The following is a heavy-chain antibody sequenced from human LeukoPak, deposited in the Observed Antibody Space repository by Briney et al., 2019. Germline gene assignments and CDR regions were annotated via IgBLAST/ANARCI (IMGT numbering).Heavy chain of an antibody. CDR3: ARGTYCSSTSCYESGYYFDY. Sequence: GGSLRLSCAASGFTFSSYAMHWVRQAPGKGLEWVAVISYDGSNKYYADSVKGRFTISRDNSKNTLYLQMNSLRAEDTAVYYCARGTYCSSTSCYESGYYFDYWGQGTLVTVSS. V-gene: IGHV3-30-3*01. J-gene: IGHJ4*02. CDR1: GFTFSSYA. D-gene: IGHD2-2*01. CDR2: ISYDGSNK.